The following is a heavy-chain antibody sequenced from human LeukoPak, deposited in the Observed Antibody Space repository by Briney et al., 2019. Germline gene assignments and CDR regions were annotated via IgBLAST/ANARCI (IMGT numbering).Heavy chain of an antibody. Sequence: GGSLRLSCAASGFTFSSYEMNWVRQAPGKGLGWVSYISSSGSTIYYADSVKGRFTISRDNAKNSLYLQMNSLRAEDTAVYYCAGGLAAAHYYYYMEVWGKGTTVTVSS. J-gene: IGHJ6*03. CDR3: AGGLAAAHYYYYMEV. CDR1: GFTFSSYE. V-gene: IGHV3-48*03. CDR2: ISSSGSTI. D-gene: IGHD6-13*01.